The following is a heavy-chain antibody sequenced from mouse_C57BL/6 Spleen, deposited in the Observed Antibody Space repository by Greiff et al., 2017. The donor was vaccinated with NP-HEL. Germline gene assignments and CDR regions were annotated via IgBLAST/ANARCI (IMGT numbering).Heavy chain of an antibody. CDR1: GFTFTDYY. CDR2: IRNKANGYTT. CDR3: ASQNYRGYFDV. J-gene: IGHJ1*03. D-gene: IGHD1-1*01. V-gene: IGHV7-3*01. Sequence: EVQRVESGGGLVQPGGSLSLSCAASGFTFTDYYMRWVRQPPGKALEWLGFIRNKANGYTTEYSASVKGRFTISRDNSHSILYLQMNALRAEDSATYYCASQNYRGYFDVWGTGTTVTVAS.